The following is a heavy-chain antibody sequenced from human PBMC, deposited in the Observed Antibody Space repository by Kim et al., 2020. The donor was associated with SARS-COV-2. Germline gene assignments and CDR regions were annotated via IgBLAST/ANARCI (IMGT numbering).Heavy chain of an antibody. CDR1: GGSISSGGYY. D-gene: IGHD5-12*01. V-gene: IGHV4-31*03. CDR3: ARGGRDGYTFDY. CDR2: IYYSGST. J-gene: IGHJ4*02. Sequence: SETLSLTCTVSGGSISSGGYYWSWIRQHPGKGLEWIGYIYYSGSTYYNPSLKSRVTISVDTSKNQFSLKLSSVTAADTAVYYCARGGRDGYTFDYWGQGTLVTVSS.